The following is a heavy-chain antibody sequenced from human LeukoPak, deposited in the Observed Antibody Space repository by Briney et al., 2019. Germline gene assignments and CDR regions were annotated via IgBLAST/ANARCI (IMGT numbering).Heavy chain of an antibody. CDR1: GFTFSSYW. CDR3: ARDSVHGYYDSSGYSALFDY. J-gene: IGHJ4*02. V-gene: IGHV3-7*01. CDR2: IKQDGSEK. Sequence: GEFLRLSCAASGFTFSSYWMSWVRQAPGKGLEWVANIKQDGSEKYYLDSVKGRFTIPRDNAKNSLYLQMNSLRAEDTAVYYCARDSVHGYYDSSGYSALFDYWGQGTLVTVSS. D-gene: IGHD3-22*01.